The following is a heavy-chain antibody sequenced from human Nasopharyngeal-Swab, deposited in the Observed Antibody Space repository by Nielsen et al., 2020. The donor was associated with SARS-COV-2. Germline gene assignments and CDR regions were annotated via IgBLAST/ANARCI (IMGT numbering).Heavy chain of an antibody. V-gene: IGHV3-23*01. Sequence: GESLQISCADSGFSYSGYVMSWVRQAPGKGLEWVSAISGSGGSTYYADSVEGRFTISRDNSNNTLYLQMNSLRGEDTALYYCAKNYGSGGYRSSNYYYDGMDVWGQGTTVTVSS. D-gene: IGHD3-10*01. J-gene: IGHJ6*02. CDR3: AKNYGSGGYRSSNYYYDGMDV. CDR2: ISGSGGST. CDR1: GFSYSGYV.